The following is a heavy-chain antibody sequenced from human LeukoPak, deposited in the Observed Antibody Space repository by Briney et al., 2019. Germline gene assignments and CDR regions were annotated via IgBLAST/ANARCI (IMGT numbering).Heavy chain of an antibody. V-gene: IGHV1-18*01. D-gene: IGHD5-12*01. Sequence: ASVKVSCKASGYTFTSYGISWLRQAPGQGLEWMGWISTYNGNTNSAHEFQGRVTMTTDTSTSTAYMDLRSMRSDDTAVYYCATFSYGGSEEDFDYWGQGTLVTVSS. CDR3: ATFSYGGSEEDFDY. CDR2: ISTYNGNT. CDR1: GYTFTSYG. J-gene: IGHJ4*02.